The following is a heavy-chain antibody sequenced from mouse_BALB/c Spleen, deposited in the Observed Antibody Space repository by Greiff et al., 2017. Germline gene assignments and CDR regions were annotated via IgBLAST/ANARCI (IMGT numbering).Heavy chain of an antibody. J-gene: IGHJ3*01. CDR1: GFNIKDTY. V-gene: IGHV14-3*02. D-gene: IGHD1-1*01. CDR2: IDPANGNT. Sequence: VQLQQSGAELVKPGASVKLSCTASGFNIKDTYMHWVKQRPEQGLEWIGRIDPANGNTKYDPKFQGKATITADTSSNTAYLQLSSLTSEDAAVYYCARGYYGSREGFAYWGQGTLVTVSA. CDR3: ARGYYGSREGFAY.